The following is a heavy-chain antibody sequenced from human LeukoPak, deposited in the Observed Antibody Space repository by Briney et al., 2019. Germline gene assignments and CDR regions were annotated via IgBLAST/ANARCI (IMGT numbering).Heavy chain of an antibody. CDR3: ARDRGGGFDLAFFDH. V-gene: IGHV1-18*01. D-gene: IGHD5-12*01. CDR2: ISTYNGNT. J-gene: IGHJ4*02. Sequence: ASVKVSCKASGYTFTSYGFSWVRQAPGQGLEWMGWISTYNGNTFYSHKLQGRVTMTTDTSTSTAYMELTSLTSDDTAVYFCARDRGGGFDLAFFDHWGQGTLVTVSS. CDR1: GYTFTSYG.